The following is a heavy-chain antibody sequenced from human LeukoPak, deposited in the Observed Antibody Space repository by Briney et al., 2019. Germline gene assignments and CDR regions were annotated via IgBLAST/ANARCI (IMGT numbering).Heavy chain of an antibody. CDR2: LKSETDGGTT. CDR1: GFAFSYAW. D-gene: IGHD3-22*01. V-gene: IGHV3-15*01. J-gene: IGHJ4*02. Sequence: GESLKISCAASGFAFSYAWMSWVRQTPGKGLEWVGRLKSETDGGTTDYAAPVKGRFTISRDDSKNTLYLQMNNLKTEDTAVYYCTTDRYYDAAYTTWGQGTLVTVSS. CDR3: TTDRYYDAAYTT.